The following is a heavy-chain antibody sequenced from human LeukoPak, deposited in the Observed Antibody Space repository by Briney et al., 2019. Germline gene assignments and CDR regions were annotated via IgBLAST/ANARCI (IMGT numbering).Heavy chain of an antibody. J-gene: IGHJ4*02. CDR2: CSGSGTNA. Sequence: PGGSLRLSCAVSGITFSRYAMLWVRQAPGKGLEWVSSCSGSGTNASYADSVEGRFTISRDNSKNRVYLQMSSLRVEDTAVYYCAKLDRFYFKTSIYSDYWGQGTLVTVSP. CDR3: AKLDRFYFKTSIYSDY. D-gene: IGHD2-15*01. CDR1: GITFSRYA. V-gene: IGHV3-23*01.